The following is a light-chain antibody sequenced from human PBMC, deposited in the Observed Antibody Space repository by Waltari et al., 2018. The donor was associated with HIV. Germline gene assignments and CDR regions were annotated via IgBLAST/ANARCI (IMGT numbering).Light chain of an antibody. CDR3: LLSYSGARPVV. J-gene: IGLJ2*01. V-gene: IGLV7-46*01. CDR2: DTS. CDR1: SGPVTSGHY. Sequence: QAVVTQEPSLTVSPGGTVTLTCSSSSGPVTSGHYPYWFQQKPGQAPRTLIYDTSSRQSWTPTRFSGSLRGGKAALTLSGAQPEDEAEYYCLLSYSGARPVVFGGGTKLTVL.